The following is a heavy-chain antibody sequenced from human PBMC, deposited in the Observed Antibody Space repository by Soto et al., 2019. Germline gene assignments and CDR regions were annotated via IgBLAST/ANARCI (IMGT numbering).Heavy chain of an antibody. D-gene: IGHD3-10*01. CDR1: GGSMSSYY. J-gene: IGHJ5*02. CDR2: IYYSGST. V-gene: IGHV4-59*01. Sequence: SETLSLTCTVSGGSMSSYYWSWIRRPPGKGLEWIGYIYYSGSTIYNPSLKSRVTISVDTSKNQFSLKLSSVTAADTAVYYCARYGSGSSVWFDPWGQGTLVTVSS. CDR3: ARYGSGSSVWFDP.